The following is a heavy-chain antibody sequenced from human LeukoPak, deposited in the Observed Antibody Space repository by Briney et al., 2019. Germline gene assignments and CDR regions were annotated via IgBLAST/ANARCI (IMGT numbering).Heavy chain of an antibody. D-gene: IGHD2-2*02. Sequence: PSETLSLTCTVSAGSISSHYGSWVRQPPGGWLGWVGYILYHGTTNHNPSLKRRVTISVDTSKNQFCLTLSSVTAPDTAVYYRARDSEYCSSTSSYSSYGFASWAQGTLVTVSS. V-gene: IGHV4-59*11. CDR2: ILYHGTT. CDR1: AGSISSHY. CDR3: ARDSEYCSSTSSYSSYGFAS. J-gene: IGHJ4*02.